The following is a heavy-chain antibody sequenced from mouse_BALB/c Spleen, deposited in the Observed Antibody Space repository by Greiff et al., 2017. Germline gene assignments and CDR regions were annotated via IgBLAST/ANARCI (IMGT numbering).Heavy chain of an antibody. CDR1: GYTFTSYT. Sequence: QVQLKQSGAELARPGASVKMSCKASGYTFTSYTMHWVKQRPGQGLEWIGYINPSSGYTNYNQKFKDKATLTADKSSSTAYMQLSSLTSEDSAVYYCARDPIYDGYLRGYAMDYWGQGTSVTVSS. D-gene: IGHD2-3*01. J-gene: IGHJ4*01. CDR3: ARDPIYDGYLRGYAMDY. CDR2: INPSSGYT. V-gene: IGHV1-4*01.